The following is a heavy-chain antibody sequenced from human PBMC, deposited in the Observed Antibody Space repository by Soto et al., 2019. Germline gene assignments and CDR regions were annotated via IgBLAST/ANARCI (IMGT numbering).Heavy chain of an antibody. CDR3: AAGLSLGYYYYYYGMDV. CDR2: IVVGSGNT. CDR1: GFTFTSSA. D-gene: IGHD5-18*01. V-gene: IGHV1-58*01. J-gene: IGHJ6*02. Sequence: VASVKVSCKASGFTFTSSAVQWVRQARGQRLEWIGWIVVGSGNTNYAQKFQERVTITRDMSTSTAYMELSSLRSEDTAVYYCAAGLSLGYYYYYYGMDVWGQGTTVTVSS.